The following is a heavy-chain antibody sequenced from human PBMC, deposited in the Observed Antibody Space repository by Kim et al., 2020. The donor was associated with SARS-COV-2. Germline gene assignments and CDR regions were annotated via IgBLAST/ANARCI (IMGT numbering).Heavy chain of an antibody. CDR2: ISSSGSTI. CDR1: GFTFSSYE. CDR3: ASLTVRDGFSSGCY. V-gene: IGHV3-48*03. J-gene: IGHJ4*02. D-gene: IGHD6-19*01. Sequence: GGSLRLSCAASGFTFSSYEMNWVRQAPGKGLEWVSYISSSGSTIYYADSVKGRFTISRDNAKNSLYLQMNSLRAEDTAVYYCASLTVRDGFSSGCYWGQGTLVTVSS.